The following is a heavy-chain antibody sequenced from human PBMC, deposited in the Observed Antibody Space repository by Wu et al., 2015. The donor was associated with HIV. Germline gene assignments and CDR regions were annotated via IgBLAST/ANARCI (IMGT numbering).Heavy chain of an antibody. Sequence: QVPLVQSGAEVRKPGASVQVSCKVSGYTLSKLSMHWVRQTPGKGLEWMGGFDPKDGEIVYAQNFQGRLTMTEDTSTDTAYVELRSLRFEDTAVCYCTTGLFSYAFDIWGQGTMVTVSS. CDR3: TTGLFSYAFDI. J-gene: IGHJ3*02. V-gene: IGHV1-24*01. CDR1: GYTLSKLS. CDR2: FDPKDGEI.